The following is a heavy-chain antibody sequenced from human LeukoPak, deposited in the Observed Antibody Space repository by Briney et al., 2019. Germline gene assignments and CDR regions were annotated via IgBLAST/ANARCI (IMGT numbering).Heavy chain of an antibody. D-gene: IGHD6-13*01. J-gene: IGHJ5*02. V-gene: IGHV4-39*07. Sequence: SETLSLTCTVSGGSISSSSYYWGWIRQPPGKGLEWIGSIYYSGSTYYNPSLKSRVTISGDTSKNQFSLKLSSVTAADTAVYYWARDGGAAGRSRAWFDPWGQGTLVTVSS. CDR3: ARDGGAAGRSRAWFDP. CDR1: GGSISSSSYY. CDR2: IYYSGST.